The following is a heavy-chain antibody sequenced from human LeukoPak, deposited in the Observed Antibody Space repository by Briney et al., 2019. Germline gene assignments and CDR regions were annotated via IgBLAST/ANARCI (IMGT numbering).Heavy chain of an antibody. CDR1: GFTFSNFA. Sequence: GGSLRLSCSASGFTFSNFAMSWVRQAPGKGLEWVSGVSGSGIRTFSADSVRGRFTISRDNSKNTLYLQMNSLRAEDTAVYYCAKDQGYYYDSSGYFPFQHWGQGTLVTVSS. J-gene: IGHJ1*01. CDR3: AKDQGYYYDSSGYFPFQH. V-gene: IGHV3-23*01. D-gene: IGHD3-22*01. CDR2: VSGSGIRT.